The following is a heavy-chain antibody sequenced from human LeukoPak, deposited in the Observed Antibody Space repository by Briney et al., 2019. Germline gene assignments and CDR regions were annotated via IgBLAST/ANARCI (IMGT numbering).Heavy chain of an antibody. CDR1: GGSISSSSYY. V-gene: IGHV4-39*01. J-gene: IGHJ6*02. CDR2: IYYSGST. Sequence: NPSKTLSLTCTVSGGSISSSSYYWGWIRQPPGKGLEWIGSIYYSGSTYYSPSLKSRVTISVDTSKNQFSLKLSSVTAADTAVYYCATVRYFDWFRPRGYGMDVWGQGTTVTVSS. D-gene: IGHD3-9*01. CDR3: ATVRYFDWFRPRGYGMDV.